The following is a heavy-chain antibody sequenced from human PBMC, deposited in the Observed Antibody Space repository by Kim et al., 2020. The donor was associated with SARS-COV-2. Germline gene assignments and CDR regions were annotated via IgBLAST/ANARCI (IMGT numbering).Heavy chain of an antibody. CDR2: INHSGST. V-gene: IGHV4-34*01. CDR1: GGSFSGYY. CDR3: ARGMGITGTGIDP. D-gene: IGHD1-7*01. J-gene: IGHJ5*02. Sequence: SETLSLTCAVYGGSFSGYYWSWIRQPPGKGLEWIGEINHSGSTNYNPSLKSRVTISVDTSKNQFSLKLSSVTAADTAVYYCARGMGITGTGIDPWGQGTLDTVSS.